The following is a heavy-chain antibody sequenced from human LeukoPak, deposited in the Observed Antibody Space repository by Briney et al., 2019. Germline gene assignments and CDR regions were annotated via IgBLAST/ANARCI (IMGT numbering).Heavy chain of an antibody. V-gene: IGHV6-1*01. CDR3: AREPLHQWLAPLRPYGMDV. D-gene: IGHD6-19*01. J-gene: IGHJ6*02. CDR2: TYYRSKWYN. Sequence: PSQTLSLTCAISGDTVSSNSAAWNWIRQSPSRGLEWLGRTYYRSKWYNDYAVSVKSRITINPDTSKDQFSLQLNSVTPEDTAVYYCAREPLHQWLAPLRPYGMDVWGQGTTVTVSS. CDR1: GDTVSSNSAA.